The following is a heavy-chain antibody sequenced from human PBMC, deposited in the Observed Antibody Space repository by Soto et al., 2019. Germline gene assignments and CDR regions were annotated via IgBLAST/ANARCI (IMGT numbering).Heavy chain of an antibody. CDR2: ISYDGRNK. Sequence: PGGSLRLSCAASGFTFKSNAMHWVRQAPGKGLEWVAVISYDGRNKHYTDSVKGRLTISRDNSKNTLYLQMNGLRPEDTAVYYCTSSSVSDIVVVAAASELDYWGQGTLVTVSS. J-gene: IGHJ4*02. CDR1: GFTFKSNA. D-gene: IGHD2-15*01. CDR3: TSSSVSDIVVVAAASELDY. V-gene: IGHV3-30*04.